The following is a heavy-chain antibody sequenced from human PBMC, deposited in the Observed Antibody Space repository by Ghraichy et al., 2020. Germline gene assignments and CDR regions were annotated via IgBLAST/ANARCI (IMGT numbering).Heavy chain of an antibody. CDR1: GFTFSSYG. D-gene: IGHD2-15*01. CDR2: IRYDGSNK. Sequence: GGSLRLSCAASGFTFSSYGMHWVRQAPGKGLEWVAFIRYDGSNKYYADSVKGRFTISRDNSKNTLYLQMNSLRAEDTAVYYCAKDGRGYCSGGSCYPQYYYYGMDVWGQGTTVTVSS. J-gene: IGHJ6*02. CDR3: AKDGRGYCSGGSCYPQYYYYGMDV. V-gene: IGHV3-30*02.